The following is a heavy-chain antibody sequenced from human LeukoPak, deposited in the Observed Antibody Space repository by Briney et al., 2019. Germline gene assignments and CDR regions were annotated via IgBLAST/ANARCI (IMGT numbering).Heavy chain of an antibody. J-gene: IGHJ4*02. CDR3: ARGGNDILTGYLNYFDY. CDR2: ICYSGST. CDR1: GGSISSYY. V-gene: IGHV4-59*01. Sequence: SETLSLTCTVSGGSISSYYWSWIRQPPGKGLEWIGYICYSGSTNYNPSLKSRVTISVDTSKNQFSLKLSSVTAADTAVYYCARGGNDILTGYLNYFDYWGQGTLVTVSS. D-gene: IGHD3-9*01.